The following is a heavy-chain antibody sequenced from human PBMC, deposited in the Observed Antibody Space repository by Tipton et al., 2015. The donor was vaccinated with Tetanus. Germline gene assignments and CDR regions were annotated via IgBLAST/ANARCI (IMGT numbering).Heavy chain of an antibody. J-gene: IGHJ6*02. Sequence: TLSLTCAVSGESFSGHYWSWIRQAPGKGLEWVGEISASGSTNYNPSLESRITMSVDTTKKRISLRLASLMAADTAVYFCARSIAAAAVWPYDFWGQGTTVTVSS. D-gene: IGHD6-13*01. CDR3: ARSIAAAAVWPYDF. CDR2: ISASGST. CDR1: GESFSGHY. V-gene: IGHV4-34*01.